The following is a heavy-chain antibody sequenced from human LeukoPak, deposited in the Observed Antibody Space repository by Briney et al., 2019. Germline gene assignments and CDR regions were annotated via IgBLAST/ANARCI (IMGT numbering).Heavy chain of an antibody. CDR3: ARLPLRRGGHYYYGMDV. V-gene: IGHV1-18*04. CDR2: ISAYNGNT. J-gene: IGHJ6*04. Sequence: GASVKVSCKASGYTFTSYGISWVRQAPGQGLEWMGWISAYNGNTNYAQKLQGRVTMTTDTSTSTAYMELRSLRSDDTAVYYCARLPLRRGGHYYYGMDVWGKGTTVTVSS. CDR1: GYTFTSYG. D-gene: IGHD3-16*01.